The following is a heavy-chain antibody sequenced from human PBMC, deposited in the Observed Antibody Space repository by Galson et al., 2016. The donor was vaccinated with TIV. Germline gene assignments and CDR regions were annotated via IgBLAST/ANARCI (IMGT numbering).Heavy chain of an antibody. CDR3: GRAFYNNGWFIEY. V-gene: IGHV3-33*01. D-gene: IGHD6-19*01. CDR2: MWYDGSDK. J-gene: IGHJ4*02. CDR1: GFTFASYG. Sequence: SLRLSCAASGFTFASYGMHWVRQAPGKGLEWVTLMWYDGSDKYYADSVKGRFTISRDNSKNTLYLQMNSLRAEDTATYYCGRAFYNNGWFIEYWGQGTLVTVSP.